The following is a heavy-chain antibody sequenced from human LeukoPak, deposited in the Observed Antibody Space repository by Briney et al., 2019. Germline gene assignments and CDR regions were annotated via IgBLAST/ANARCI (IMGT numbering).Heavy chain of an antibody. CDR1: GFTFSSYA. J-gene: IGHJ6*04. V-gene: IGHV3-23*01. CDR3: AKALGPRRVPAAMDV. Sequence: GGSLRLSCAASGFTFSSYAMSWVRQAPGKGLEWVSAISGSGGSTYYADSVKGGFTISRDNSKNTLYLQMDNLRAEDTAVYYCAKALGPRRVPAAMDVWGKGTTVTVSS. CDR2: ISGSGGST. D-gene: IGHD2-2*01.